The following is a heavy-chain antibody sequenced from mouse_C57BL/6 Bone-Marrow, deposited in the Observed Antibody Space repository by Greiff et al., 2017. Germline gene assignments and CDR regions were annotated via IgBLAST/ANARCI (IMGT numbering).Heavy chain of an antibody. Sequence: DVQLVESGGGLVKPGGSLKLSCAASGFTFSDYGMHWVRQAPEKGLEWVAYISSGSSTIYYADTVKGRFTISRDNAKNTLFLQMTSLRSEDTAMYYCARGRQPFAYWGQGTLVTVSA. J-gene: IGHJ3*01. CDR3: ARGRQPFAY. CDR1: GFTFSDYG. V-gene: IGHV5-17*01. D-gene: IGHD3-2*01. CDR2: ISSGSSTI.